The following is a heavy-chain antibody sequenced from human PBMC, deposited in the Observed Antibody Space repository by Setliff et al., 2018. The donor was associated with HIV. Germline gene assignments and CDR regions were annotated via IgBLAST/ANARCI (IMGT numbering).Heavy chain of an antibody. CDR2: IYYSGST. CDR1: GGSVSSGGYY. D-gene: IGHD4-17*01. V-gene: IGHV4-31*03. CDR3: ATSLNGDSEPWYFDF. Sequence: SETLSLTCTVSGGSVSSGGYYWSWIRQHPGRGLEWIGHIYYSGSTYDNPSLKSRFSISIDTSKNRFSLEVASVTAADTAVYYCATSLNGDSEPWYFDFWGRGSLVTVSS. J-gene: IGHJ2*01.